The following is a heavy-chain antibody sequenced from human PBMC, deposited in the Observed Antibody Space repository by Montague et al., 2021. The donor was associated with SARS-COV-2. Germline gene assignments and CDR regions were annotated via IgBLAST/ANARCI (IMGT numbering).Heavy chain of an antibody. CDR1: GFTFSSYS. CDR3: ARDRSSDYYDSSGYFDY. J-gene: IGHJ4*02. Sequence: SLRLSCAASGFTFSSYSMNWVRQAPGKGLERVSSISSSSSYIYYXDSVKGRFTISRDNAKNSLYLQMNSLRAEDTAVYYCARDRSSDYYDSSGYFDYWGQGTLVTVSS. D-gene: IGHD3-22*01. V-gene: IGHV3-21*01. CDR2: ISSSSSYI.